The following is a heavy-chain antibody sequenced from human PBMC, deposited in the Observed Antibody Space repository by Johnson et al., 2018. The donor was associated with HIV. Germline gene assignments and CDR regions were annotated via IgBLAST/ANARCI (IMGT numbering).Heavy chain of an antibody. CDR1: GFTFDDYA. V-gene: IGHV3-9*01. CDR2: ISWISGSI. CDR3: ANLDVNHAFDI. D-gene: IGHD3-3*01. Sequence: VQLVESGGGLVQPGRSLRLSCAASGFTFDDYAMHWVRQAPGKGLVWVSGISWISGSIGYAASVKGRFSISRDNSKNTLYLQMNSLRAEDTAVYYCANLDVNHAFDIWGQGTMVTVSS. J-gene: IGHJ3*02.